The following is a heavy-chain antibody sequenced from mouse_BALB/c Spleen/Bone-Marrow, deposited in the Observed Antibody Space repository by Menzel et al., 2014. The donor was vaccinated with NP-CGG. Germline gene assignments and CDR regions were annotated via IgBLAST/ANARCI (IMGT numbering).Heavy chain of an antibody. J-gene: IGHJ1*01. V-gene: IGHV5-6-4*01. Sequence: EVQGVESGGGLVKPGGSLKLSCAASGFTFSSYTMSWVRQTPEKRLEWVATISSGGSYTYYPDSVKGRFTISRDNAKNTLYLQMNSLKAEDTAMYYCTRDPGRGRYFDVWGAGTTVTVSS. CDR3: TRDPGRGRYFDV. CDR2: ISSGGSYT. CDR1: GFTFSSYT.